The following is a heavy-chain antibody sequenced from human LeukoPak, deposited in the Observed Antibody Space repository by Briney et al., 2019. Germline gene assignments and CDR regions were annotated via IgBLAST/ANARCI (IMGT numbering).Heavy chain of an antibody. CDR2: IYPGDSDT. CDR3: ARRGYCSGGSCYWFDP. CDR1: GYSFTSYW. Sequence: GESLKISCKGSGYSFTSYWIGWVRQMPGKGLEWMGIIYPGDSDTRYSPSFQGQVTISADKSISTAYLQWSSLKASDTAMYYRARRGYCSGGSCYWFDPWGQGTLVTVPS. D-gene: IGHD2-15*01. V-gene: IGHV5-51*01. J-gene: IGHJ5*02.